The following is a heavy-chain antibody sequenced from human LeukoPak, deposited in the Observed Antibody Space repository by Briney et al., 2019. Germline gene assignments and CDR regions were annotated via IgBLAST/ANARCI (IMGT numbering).Heavy chain of an antibody. J-gene: IGHJ5*02. D-gene: IGHD3-10*01. CDR3: AKYYGSGSYYNNWFDP. CDR2: INPSGGST. CDR1: GYTFSSYY. V-gene: IGHV1-46*01. Sequence: GASVKVSCKASGYTFSSYYIHWVRQAPGQGPEWMGIINPSGGSTTYAQKFQGRVTMTRDMSTSTVYMELSSLRSEDTAVYYCAKYYGSGSYYNNWFDPWGQGTLVTVSS.